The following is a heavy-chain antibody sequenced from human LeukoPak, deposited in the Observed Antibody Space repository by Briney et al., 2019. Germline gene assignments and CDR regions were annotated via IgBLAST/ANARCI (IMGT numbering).Heavy chain of an antibody. D-gene: IGHD3-10*01. CDR2: ISNDGSKT. V-gene: IGHV3-33*06. CDR3: AKDSRGANFFGDFDY. J-gene: IGHJ4*02. Sequence: GGSLRLSCAASGFTFSLYGMHWVRQAPGKGLEWVALISNDGSKTYYADSVKGRFAISRDNSKNTVYLQVSSLRADDTAVYYCAKDSRGANFFGDFDYWGQGTLVTVSS. CDR1: GFTFSLYG.